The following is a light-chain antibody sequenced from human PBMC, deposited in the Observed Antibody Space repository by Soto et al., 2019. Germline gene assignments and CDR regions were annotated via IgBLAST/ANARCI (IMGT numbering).Light chain of an antibody. CDR3: QSYDSSNVV. V-gene: IGLV6-57*04. CDR2: EDN. J-gene: IGLJ2*01. Sequence: NFMLTQPHSVSESPGKTVTISCTRSSGSIASNYVQWYQQRPGSAPTTVIYEDNQRPSGVPDRFSGSIDNSSNSASLTISGLKTEDEADYYCQSYDSSNVVFGGGTKVTVL. CDR1: SGSIASNY.